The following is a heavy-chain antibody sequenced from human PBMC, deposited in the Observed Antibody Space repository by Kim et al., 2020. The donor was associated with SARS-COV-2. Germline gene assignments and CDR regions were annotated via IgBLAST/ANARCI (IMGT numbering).Heavy chain of an antibody. Sequence: GGSLRLSCAASGFTFSNYWMSWVRQAPGKGLEWVGRIKSKTDGGTTDYAAPVKGRFTISRDDSKNTLYLQMNSLKTEDTAVYYCTTLLRYFDWLAVKYYYYDMDVWGQGTTVTVSS. D-gene: IGHD3-9*01. J-gene: IGHJ6*02. CDR1: GFTFSNYW. CDR2: IKSKTDGGTT. V-gene: IGHV3-15*01. CDR3: TTLLRYFDWLAVKYYYYDMDV.